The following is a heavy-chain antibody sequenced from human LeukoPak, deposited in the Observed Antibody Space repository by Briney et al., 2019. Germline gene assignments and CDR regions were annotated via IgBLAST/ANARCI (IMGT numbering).Heavy chain of an antibody. D-gene: IGHD6-19*01. J-gene: IGHJ4*02. CDR1: GFTFSSYE. CDR3: ARDGIAVAWWSY. CDR2: ISSSSTI. V-gene: IGHV3-48*03. Sequence: PGGSLRLSCAASGFTFSSYEMNWVRQAPGKGLEWVSYISSSSTIYYADSVKGRFTISRDNAKNSLYLQMNSLRAEDTAVYYCARDGIAVAWWSYWGQGTLVTVSS.